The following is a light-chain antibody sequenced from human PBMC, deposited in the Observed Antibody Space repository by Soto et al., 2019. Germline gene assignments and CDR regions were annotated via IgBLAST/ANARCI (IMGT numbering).Light chain of an antibody. J-gene: IGKJ1*01. CDR3: QQRVTWPWT. CDR2: DAS. V-gene: IGKV3-11*01. Sequence: DIVLTQSPGTLSLSPGERATLSCRASQSVRGTSLAWYQQKPGQAPRLLIYDASNRATGIPARFSGSGSGTDFTLSISSLEPEDVAVYYCQQRVTWPWTFGQGTKLEIK. CDR1: QSVRGTS.